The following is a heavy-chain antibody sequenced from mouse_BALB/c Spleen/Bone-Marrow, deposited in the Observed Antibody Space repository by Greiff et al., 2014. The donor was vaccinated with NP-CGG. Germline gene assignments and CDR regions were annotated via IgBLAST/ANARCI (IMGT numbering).Heavy chain of an antibody. CDR1: GFNIKDTY. CDR2: IDPANGNT. V-gene: IGHV14-3*02. Sequence: VQLKESVAELVKPGASVKLSCTASGFNIKDTYMHWVKQRPEQGLEWIGRIDPANGNTKYDPKFQGKATITADTSSNTAYLQLSSLTSEDTAVYYCARWGITTGFAYWGQGTLVTVSA. D-gene: IGHD2-4*01. J-gene: IGHJ3*01. CDR3: ARWGITTGFAY.